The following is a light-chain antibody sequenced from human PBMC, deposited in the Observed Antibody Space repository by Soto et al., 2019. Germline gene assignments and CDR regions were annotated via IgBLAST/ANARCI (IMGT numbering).Light chain of an antibody. V-gene: IGLV2-14*01. CDR2: DVI. Sequence: QSVLTQPASVSGSPGQSLTISCTGTSSDVGGYNYVAWYQQHPGKAPKLIIYDVINRPSGVSNRFSGSKSGNTASLTISGLQVEDEADYYCSSYTSSHTYVFGSGTKVTVL. CDR3: SSYTSSHTYV. J-gene: IGLJ1*01. CDR1: SSDVGGYNY.